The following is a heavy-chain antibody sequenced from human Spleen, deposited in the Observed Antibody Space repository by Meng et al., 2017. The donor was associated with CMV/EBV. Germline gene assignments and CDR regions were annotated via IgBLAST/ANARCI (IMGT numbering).Heavy chain of an antibody. V-gene: IGHV1-46*01. Sequence: ADTFTSYAMHAERQAPGQGLEWMGINNPSGGSTSYGHKFQGRVTMTRDTSTSTVYMELSSLRSDDTAVYYCARNTCSTSCYSLDYWGQGTLVTVSS. CDR3: ARNTCSTSCYSLDY. CDR1: ADTFTSYA. CDR2: NNPSGGST. J-gene: IGHJ4*02. D-gene: IGHD2-2*01.